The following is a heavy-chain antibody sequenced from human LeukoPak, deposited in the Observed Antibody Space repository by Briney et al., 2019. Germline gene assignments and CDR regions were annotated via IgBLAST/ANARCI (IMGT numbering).Heavy chain of an antibody. CDR2: IYYSGST. V-gene: IGHV4-59*01. J-gene: IGHJ4*02. D-gene: IGHD4-17*01. CDR3: AREGEDGDYTFDY. Sequence: SETLSLTCTVSGGSISSYYWSWIRQPPGKGLEWIGHIYYSGSTNYNPSLKSRVTISVDTSKNQFSLKLSSVTAADTAVYYCAREGEDGDYTFDYWGQGTLVTVSS. CDR1: GGSISSYY.